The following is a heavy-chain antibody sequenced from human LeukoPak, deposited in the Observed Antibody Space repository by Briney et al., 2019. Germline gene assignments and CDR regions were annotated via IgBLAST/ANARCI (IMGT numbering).Heavy chain of an antibody. Sequence: ASVKVSCKASGYTFTNFGISGVRQAPGQGLEWMGWISAYNGNTNYAQKFQGRVTITADESTSTAYMELSSLRSEDTAVYYCARSEARYYYDSSGYHWFDPWGQGTLVTVSS. CDR1: GYTFTNFG. V-gene: IGHV1-18*01. D-gene: IGHD3-22*01. CDR2: ISAYNGNT. CDR3: ARSEARYYYDSSGYHWFDP. J-gene: IGHJ5*02.